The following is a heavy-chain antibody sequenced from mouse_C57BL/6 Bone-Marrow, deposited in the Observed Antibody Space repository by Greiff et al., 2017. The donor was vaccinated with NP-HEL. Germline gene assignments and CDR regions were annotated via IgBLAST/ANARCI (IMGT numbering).Heavy chain of an antibody. CDR3: AREIYDGYSFAY. V-gene: IGHV3-5*01. CDR2: IYYSGTI. D-gene: IGHD2-3*01. Sequence: EVKLMESGPGLVKPSQTVFLTCTVTGISITTGNYRWSWIRQFPGNKLEWIGYIYYSGTITYNPSLTSRTTITRDTPKNQFFLEMNSLTAEDTATYYCAREIYDGYSFAYWGQGTLVTVSA. J-gene: IGHJ3*01. CDR1: GISITTGNYR.